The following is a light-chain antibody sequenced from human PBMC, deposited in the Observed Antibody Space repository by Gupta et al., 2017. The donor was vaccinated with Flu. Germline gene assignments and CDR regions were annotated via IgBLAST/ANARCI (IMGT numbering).Light chain of an antibody. CDR2: DDR. CDR1: NIGGKN. V-gene: IGLV3-21*02. CDR3: QVWDSSSNHYV. J-gene: IGLJ1*01. Sequence: SYVLPQPPSVSVAPGQTAKITCGGSNIGGKNVHWYQQRPGQAPVLVVYDDRDRPSGIPERFSGSNSGITATLTISRVEAGDEADYYCQVWDSSSNHYVFGTGTKVTVL.